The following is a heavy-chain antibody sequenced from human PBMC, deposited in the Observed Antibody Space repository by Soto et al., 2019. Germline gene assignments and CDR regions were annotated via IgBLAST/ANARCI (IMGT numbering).Heavy chain of an antibody. J-gene: IGHJ6*02. V-gene: IGHV1-69*12. D-gene: IGHD2-21*02. CDR1: GGTFSSYA. CDR2: IIPIFGTA. Sequence: VQLVQSGAEVKKPGSSVKVSCKASGGTFSSYAISWVRQAPGQGLEWMGGIIPIFGTANYAQKFQGRVTITADESTSTAYMELNSLRSEDTSVYYCARGSANCGGDCYNYYYYGMDVWGQGTTVTVSS. CDR3: ARGSANCGGDCYNYYYYGMDV.